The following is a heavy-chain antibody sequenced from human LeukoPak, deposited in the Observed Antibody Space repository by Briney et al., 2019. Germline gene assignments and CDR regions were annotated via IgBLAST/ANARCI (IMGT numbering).Heavy chain of an antibody. D-gene: IGHD1-26*01. CDR3: ARWGGSYRFDY. CDR1: GGSISSGDYY. J-gene: IGHJ4*02. Sequence: SQTLSPTCTVSGGSISSGDYYWSWIRQPPGKGLEWIGYIYYSGSTYYNPSLKSRVTISVDTSKNQFSLKLSSVTAADTAVYYCARWGGSYRFDYWGQGTLVTVSS. V-gene: IGHV4-30-4*08. CDR2: IYYSGST.